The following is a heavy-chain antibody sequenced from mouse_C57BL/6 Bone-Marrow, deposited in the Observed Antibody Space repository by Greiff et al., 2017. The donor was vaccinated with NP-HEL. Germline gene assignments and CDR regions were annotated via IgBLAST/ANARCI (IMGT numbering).Heavy chain of an antibody. J-gene: IGHJ3*01. CDR2: ISDGGRYA. Sequence: EVKVVESGGGLVKPGGSLQLSCAASGFTFSSYAMSWVRQTPEKRLEWVATISDGGRYAYYPENVKGRFTISRDNAKNNLYLQMSHLKSEDTAMYYCARDSYGSIPAYWGQGTLVTVSA. D-gene: IGHD1-1*01. V-gene: IGHV5-4*01. CDR1: GFTFSSYA. CDR3: ARDSYGSIPAY.